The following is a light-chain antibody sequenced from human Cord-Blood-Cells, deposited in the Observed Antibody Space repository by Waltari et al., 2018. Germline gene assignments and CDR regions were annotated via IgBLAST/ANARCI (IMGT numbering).Light chain of an antibody. Sequence: DIVMTQSPDPLAVSLGERATTNSKSSQSVLYSSNNKNYLAWYQQKPGQPPKLLIYWASTRESGVPDRFSGSGSGTDFTLTISSLQAEDVAVYYCQQYYSTPLTFGGGTKVEIK. CDR3: QQYYSTPLT. CDR1: QSVLYSSNNKNY. J-gene: IGKJ4*01. CDR2: WAS. V-gene: IGKV4-1*01.